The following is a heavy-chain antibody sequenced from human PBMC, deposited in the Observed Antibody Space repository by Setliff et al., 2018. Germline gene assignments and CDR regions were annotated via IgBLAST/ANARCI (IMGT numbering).Heavy chain of an antibody. J-gene: IGHJ6*03. V-gene: IGHV3-48*01. Sequence: GGSLRLSCAASGFTFSSYSVTWVRLAPGKGLEWISYISTSSSTKYYADSVKGRFTISRDNANHTLYLQMNSLRADDTAVYYCARLALTGYDSSGYYYALDYYYYMDVWGKGTTVTVSS. CDR2: ISTSSSTK. CDR3: ARLALTGYDSSGYYYALDYYYYMDV. D-gene: IGHD3-22*01. CDR1: GFTFSSYS.